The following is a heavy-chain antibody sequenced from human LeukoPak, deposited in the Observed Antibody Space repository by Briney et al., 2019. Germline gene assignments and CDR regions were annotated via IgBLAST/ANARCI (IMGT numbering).Heavy chain of an antibody. V-gene: IGHV4-4*02. J-gene: IGHJ3*02. CDR2: IYHSGST. D-gene: IGHD4-17*01. Sequence: AETLSLTCAVSGCSISSSNLWSWVRPPPGKGLEWFGEIYHSGSTNYNPSLKGRVTISGDNSKNQFLLRLRSVAAADTAVYYCVRASTTVWAFDIWGQGTMVTVSS. CDR1: GCSISSSNL. CDR3: VRASTTVWAFDI.